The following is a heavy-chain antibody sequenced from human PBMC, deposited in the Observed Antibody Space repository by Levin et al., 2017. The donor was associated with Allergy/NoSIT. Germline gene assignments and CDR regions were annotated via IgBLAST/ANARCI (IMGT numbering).Heavy chain of an antibody. J-gene: IGHJ4*02. CDR2: ISSSASTI. D-gene: IGHD3-10*01. Sequence: GGSLRLSCAASGFTFRTYSMNWVRQAPGKGLEWVSSISSSASTIYYADSVKGRFTISRDNAKNSLFLQMNSLRDEDTAVYYCARGRLYGSGTLYWVDYWGQGNLVTVSS. CDR1: GFTFRTYS. CDR3: ARGRLYGSGTLYWVDY. V-gene: IGHV3-48*02.